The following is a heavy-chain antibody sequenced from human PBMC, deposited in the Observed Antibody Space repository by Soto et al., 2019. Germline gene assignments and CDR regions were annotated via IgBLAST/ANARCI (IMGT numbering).Heavy chain of an antibody. Sequence: SETLSLTCAVSGASFSGSYWSWIRQPPGKGLELIGYAYYSGTTVYNPSLKSRVSISVDTSKKHVSLRLNSVTAADTAVYYCAVWSALTQYYFDSWGHGTLITVSS. V-gene: IGHV4-59*13. CDR2: AYYSGTT. D-gene: IGHD3-3*01. J-gene: IGHJ4*01. CDR3: AVWSALTQYYFDS. CDR1: GASFSGSY.